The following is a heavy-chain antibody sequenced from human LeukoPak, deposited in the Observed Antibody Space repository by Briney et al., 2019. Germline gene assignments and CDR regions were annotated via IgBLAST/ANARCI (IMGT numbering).Heavy chain of an antibody. Sequence: ASVKVSCKASKDTFTIYDVNWVRQATGLGLEWMGWMNPNSGNTGYAQKFQGRVTMTMNSSISTAYMELTGLTSEDTAVYYCARSTMGARRRYDYWGQGTLVTVSS. D-gene: IGHD1-26*01. V-gene: IGHV1-8*01. CDR2: MNPNSGNT. J-gene: IGHJ4*02. CDR1: KDTFTIYD. CDR3: ARSTMGARRRYDY.